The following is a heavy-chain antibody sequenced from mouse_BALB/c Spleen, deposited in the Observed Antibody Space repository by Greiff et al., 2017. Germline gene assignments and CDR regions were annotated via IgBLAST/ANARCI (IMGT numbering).Heavy chain of an antibody. J-gene: IGHJ2*01. Sequence: QVQLQQPGAELVKPGASVKLSCKASGYTFTSYWMHWVKQRPGQGLEWIGEINPSNGRTNYNEKFKSKATLTVDKSSSTAYMQLSSLTSEDSAVYYCARKGVYYGNYEGYWGQGTTLTVSS. CDR2: INPSNGRT. V-gene: IGHV1S81*02. CDR1: GYTFTSYW. D-gene: IGHD2-1*01. CDR3: ARKGVYYGNYEGY.